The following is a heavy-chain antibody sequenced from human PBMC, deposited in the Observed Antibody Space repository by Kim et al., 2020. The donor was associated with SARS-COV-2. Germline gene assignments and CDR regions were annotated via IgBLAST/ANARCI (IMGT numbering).Heavy chain of an antibody. V-gene: IGHV4-30-2*04. D-gene: IGHD1-26*01. CDR3: SRVGGQWGLKPYYFDY. Sequence: SLKSRVTISGDTSKNQFSLKLSSVTAADTAVYYCSRVGGQWGLKPYYFDYWGQGTLVTVSS. J-gene: IGHJ4*02.